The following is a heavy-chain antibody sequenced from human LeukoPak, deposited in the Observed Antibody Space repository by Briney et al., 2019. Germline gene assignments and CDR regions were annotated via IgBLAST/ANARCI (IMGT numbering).Heavy chain of an antibody. CDR3: ARDLREFARRFDY. J-gene: IGHJ4*02. V-gene: IGHV4-34*01. CDR1: GGSFSGYY. D-gene: IGHD3-10*01. Sequence: PSETLSLTCAVYGGSFSGYYWSWIRQPPGKGLEWIGEINHSGSTNYNPSLKSRVTMSVDTSKNQFSLKLSSVTAADTAVYYCARDLREFARRFDYWGQGTLVTVSS. CDR2: INHSGST.